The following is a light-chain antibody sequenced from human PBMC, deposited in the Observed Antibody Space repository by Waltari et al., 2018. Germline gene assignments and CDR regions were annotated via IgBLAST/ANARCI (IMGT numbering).Light chain of an antibody. CDR3: QHYLRLPVT. V-gene: IGKV3-20*01. J-gene: IGKJ1*01. Sequence: EIVLTQSPGTLSLSLGERATVSCRASQSVSRALAWYQQKPGQAPRLLIYGASTRATGILDRFSGSGSGTDFSLTISRLEPDDFAVYYCQHYLRLPVTFGQGTTVEI. CDR1: QSVSRA. CDR2: GAS.